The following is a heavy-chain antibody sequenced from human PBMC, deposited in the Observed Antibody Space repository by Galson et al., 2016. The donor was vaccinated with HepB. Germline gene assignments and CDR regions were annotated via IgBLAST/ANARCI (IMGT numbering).Heavy chain of an antibody. Sequence: SETLSLTCAVSDGSFSEYYWSWIRQPPGKGLEWIGQINRRGSTIYRSSLKSRVTISIDTSKNQISLKVNSVTAADTAVYYCARGPLSGSHDFDYWGQGTLVTASS. CDR1: DGSFSEYY. D-gene: IGHD1-26*01. V-gene: IGHV4-34*01. J-gene: IGHJ4*01. CDR3: ARGPLSGSHDFDY. CDR2: INRRGST.